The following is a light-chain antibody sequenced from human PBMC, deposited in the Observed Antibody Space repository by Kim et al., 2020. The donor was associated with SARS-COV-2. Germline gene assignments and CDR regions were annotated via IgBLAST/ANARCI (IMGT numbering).Light chain of an antibody. V-gene: IGLV2-11*01. J-gene: IGLJ3*02. CDR3: CSYAVTVVL. CDR1: SSDVGGYNF. CDR2: AVT. Sequence: QSALTQPRSASGSPGQSVTISCTGTSSDVGGYNFVSWYQQHPGKAPKLMIYAVTERPSGVPARFSGSKSGNTASLTISGLLAEDEADYYCCSYAVTVVLFGGGTQLTVL.